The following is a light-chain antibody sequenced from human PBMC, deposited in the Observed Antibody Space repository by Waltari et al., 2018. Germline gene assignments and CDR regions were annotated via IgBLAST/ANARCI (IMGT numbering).Light chain of an antibody. V-gene: IGLV3-1*01. CDR2: QTN. Sequence: SYDLSQPPSVSVSPGQPASITCSGDKLGQKYVCWYRQKAGQSPVLVMFQTNNRPSGIPERFSGSSSGNTVTLTISGAQAMDEADYYCHTWDSSIAGVFGGGTKLTVL. J-gene: IGLJ2*01. CDR3: HTWDSSIAGV. CDR1: KLGQKY.